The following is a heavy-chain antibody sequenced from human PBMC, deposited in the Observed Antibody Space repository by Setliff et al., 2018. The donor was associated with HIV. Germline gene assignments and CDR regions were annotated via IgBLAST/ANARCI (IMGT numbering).Heavy chain of an antibody. CDR3: ARGQFRLRPDSLDL. Sequence: GGSLRLSCAASGFTFSVYGMHWVRQAPGKGLEWVAVIWYDGVRKHYADSVKGRFTISRDDSNNTLYLQLNSLRAEDTAIYYCARGQFRLRPDSLDLWGQGTLVTVSS. D-gene: IGHD2-21*01. CDR2: IWYDGVRK. J-gene: IGHJ3*01. CDR1: GFTFSVYG. V-gene: IGHV3-33*08.